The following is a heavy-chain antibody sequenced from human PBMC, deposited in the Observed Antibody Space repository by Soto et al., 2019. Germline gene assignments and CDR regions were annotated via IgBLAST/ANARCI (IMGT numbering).Heavy chain of an antibody. CDR2: ISYDGSNK. V-gene: IGHV3-30*18. CDR1: GFTFSSYG. D-gene: IGHD2-2*01. Sequence: GGSLRLSCAASGFTFSSYGMHWVRQAPGKGLEWVAVISYDGSNKYYADSVKGRFTISRDNSKNTLYLQMNSLRAEDTAVYYCAKDIVVVPAAMSHYYYYGMDVWGQGTTVTVSS. J-gene: IGHJ6*02. CDR3: AKDIVVVPAAMSHYYYYGMDV.